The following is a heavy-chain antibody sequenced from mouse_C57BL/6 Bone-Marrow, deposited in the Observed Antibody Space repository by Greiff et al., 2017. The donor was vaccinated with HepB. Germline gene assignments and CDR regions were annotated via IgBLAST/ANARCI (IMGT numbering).Heavy chain of an antibody. CDR3: ARQARYDGYQGGFAY. V-gene: IGHV5-15*01. CDR2: ISNLAYSI. D-gene: IGHD2-3*01. J-gene: IGHJ3*01. CDR1: GFTFSDYG. Sequence: EVKVVESGGGLVQPGGSLKLSCAASGFTFSDYGMAWVRQAPRKGPEWVAFISNLAYSIYYADTVTGRFTISRENGKNTLYLEMSSLRSEDTAMYYCARQARYDGYQGGFAYWGQGTLVTVSA.